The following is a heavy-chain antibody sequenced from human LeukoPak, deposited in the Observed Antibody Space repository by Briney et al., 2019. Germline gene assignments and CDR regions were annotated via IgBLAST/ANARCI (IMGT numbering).Heavy chain of an antibody. D-gene: IGHD4-17*01. J-gene: IGHJ4*02. V-gene: IGHV1-24*01. Sequence: ASVKVSCKVSGYTLTELSMHWVRQAPGKGLEWMGGFDPEDGETIYAQKFQGRVTMTEDTSTDTAYMELSSLRSEDTAVYYCATYGEVVKGFIPWYFDYWGQGTLVTVSS. CDR1: GYTLTELS. CDR2: FDPEDGET. CDR3: ATYGEVVKGFIPWYFDY.